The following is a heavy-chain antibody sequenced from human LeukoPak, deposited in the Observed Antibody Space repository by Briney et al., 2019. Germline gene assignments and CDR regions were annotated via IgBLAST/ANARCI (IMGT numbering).Heavy chain of an antibody. J-gene: IGHJ4*02. D-gene: IGHD3-22*01. CDR1: AGSISSYY. V-gene: IGHV4-59*08. CDR3: ARQTYYDRGGYPFDQ. CDR2: FYYGGSS. Sequence: PSETLSLTCTVSAGSISSYYWNWIRQPPGRGLEWIGYFYYGGSSKYNPSLKSRVTMSADTSENQFSLKLSSVTAADTAMYYCARQTYYDRGGYPFDQWGQGTLVTVSS.